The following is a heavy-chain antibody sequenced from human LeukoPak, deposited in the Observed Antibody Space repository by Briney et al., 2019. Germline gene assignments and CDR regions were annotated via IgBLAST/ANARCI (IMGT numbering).Heavy chain of an antibody. CDR1: GYTFTSYG. D-gene: IGHD3-22*01. J-gene: IGHJ6*02. CDR3: ARDPYDSSGSYLERYGMDV. CDR2: INPSGGST. Sequence: GASVKVSCKASGYTFTSYGISWVRQAPGQGLEWMGIINPSGGSTSYAQKFQGRVTMTRDTSTSTVYMELSSLRSEDTAVYYCARDPYDSSGSYLERYGMDVWGQGTTVTVSS. V-gene: IGHV1-46*01.